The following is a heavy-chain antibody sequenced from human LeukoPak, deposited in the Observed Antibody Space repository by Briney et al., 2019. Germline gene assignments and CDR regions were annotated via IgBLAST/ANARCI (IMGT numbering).Heavy chain of an antibody. CDR1: GFTFSSYA. CDR3: ARDRGSSSWEGGYFDY. D-gene: IGHD6-13*01. J-gene: IGHJ4*02. Sequence: GGSLRLSCAASGFTFSSYAMHWVRQAPGKGLEWVAVISYDGSNKYYADSVKGRFTISRDNSKNTLYLQMNSLRAEDTAVYYCARDRGSSSWEGGYFDYWGQGTLVTVSS. V-gene: IGHV3-30*04. CDR2: ISYDGSNK.